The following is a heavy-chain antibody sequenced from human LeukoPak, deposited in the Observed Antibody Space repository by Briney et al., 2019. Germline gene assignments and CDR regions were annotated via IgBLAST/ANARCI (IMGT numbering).Heavy chain of an antibody. V-gene: IGHV4-39*01. D-gene: IGHD6-13*01. CDR1: GGSISSSSYY. CDR3: AGQQLVIIRWFDP. Sequence: PSETLSLTCTVSGGSISSSSYYWGWIRQPPGKGLEWIGSIYYSGSTYYNPSLKSRVTISVDTSKNQFSLKLSSVTAADTAVYYCAGQQLVIIRWFDPWGQGTLVTVSS. J-gene: IGHJ5*02. CDR2: IYYSGST.